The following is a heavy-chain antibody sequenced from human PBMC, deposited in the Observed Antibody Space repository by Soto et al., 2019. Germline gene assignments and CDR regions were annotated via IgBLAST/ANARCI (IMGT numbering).Heavy chain of an antibody. CDR1: GYTFTGYY. J-gene: IGHJ6*02. CDR2: INPNSGGT. Sequence: ASVKVSCKASGYTFTGYYMHWVRQAPGQGLEWMGWINPNSGGTNYAQKFQGWVNMTRDTAISTAYMGLSRLRSDDTAVYYCARDGSRIAAASGSASSGMDVWGQDNALTISS. CDR3: ARDGSRIAAASGSASSGMDV. D-gene: IGHD6-13*01. V-gene: IGHV1-2*04.